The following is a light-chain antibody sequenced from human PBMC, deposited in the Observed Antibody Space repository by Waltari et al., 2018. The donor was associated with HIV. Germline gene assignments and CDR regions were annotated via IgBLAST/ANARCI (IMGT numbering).Light chain of an antibody. CDR2: GTS. CDR1: SSNTGAGYE. Sequence: QSVLTQPPSVSGAPGQRVTISCTGSSSNTGAGYEVHWYQQLPGTAPKLLIYGTSNRPSGVPDRFSGSKSGTSASLAITGLQAEDEADYYCQSYDSSLSGWVFGGGTKLTVL. J-gene: IGLJ3*02. CDR3: QSYDSSLSGWV. V-gene: IGLV1-40*01.